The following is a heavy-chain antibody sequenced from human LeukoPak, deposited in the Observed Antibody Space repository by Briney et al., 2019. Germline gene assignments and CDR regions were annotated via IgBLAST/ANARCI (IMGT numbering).Heavy chain of an antibody. CDR2: MNPSSGNT. D-gene: IGHD5-18*01. V-gene: IGHV1-8*01. CDR3: ARGRYSYGQDAFDI. CDR1: GYTFTSYD. Sequence: GASVKVSCKASGYTFTSYDINWVRQATGQGLEWMGWMNPSSGNTGYAQKFQGRVTMTRNTSISTAYMELSSLRSEDTAVYYCARGRYSYGQDAFDIWGQGTMVTVSS. J-gene: IGHJ3*02.